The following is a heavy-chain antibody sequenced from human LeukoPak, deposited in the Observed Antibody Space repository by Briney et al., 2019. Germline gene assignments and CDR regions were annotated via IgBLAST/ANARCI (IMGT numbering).Heavy chain of an antibody. V-gene: IGHV1-69*05. CDR1: GGTFSSYA. Sequence: ASVKVSCKASGGTFSSYAISWVRQAPGQGLEWMGGIIPIFGTANYAQKFQGRVTITTDESTSTAYMELSSLRSEDTAVYYCATLWELLPLDAFDIWGQGTMVTVSS. CDR3: ATLWELLPLDAFDI. J-gene: IGHJ3*02. D-gene: IGHD1-26*01. CDR2: IIPIFGTA.